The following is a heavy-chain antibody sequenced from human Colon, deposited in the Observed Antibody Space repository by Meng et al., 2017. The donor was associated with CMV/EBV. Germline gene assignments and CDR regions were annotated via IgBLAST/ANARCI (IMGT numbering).Heavy chain of an antibody. J-gene: IGHJ3*02. CDR2: IYYSGGT. D-gene: IGHD6-19*01. CDR3: ARTIRSGWNVGFDI. V-gene: IGHV4-38-2*02. Sequence: SETLSLTCTVSAYPINTDYYWGWIRQPPGKGLEWLGSIYYSGGTFYNPSLQSRVAISVDTSKNLFSLRLSSVTAADTAVYYCARTIRSGWNVGFDIWGQGTMVTVSS. CDR1: AYPINTDYY.